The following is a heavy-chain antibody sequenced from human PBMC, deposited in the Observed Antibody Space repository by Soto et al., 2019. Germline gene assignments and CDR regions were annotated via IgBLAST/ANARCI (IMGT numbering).Heavy chain of an antibody. Sequence: SVKVSCKASGGTFSSYTISWVRQAPGQGLEWMGRIIPILGIANYAQKFQGRVTITADKSTSTAYMELSSLRSEDTAVYYCARDLNLYCSGGSCYSGFYYYYGMDVWGQGTTVTVSS. CDR2: IIPILGIA. V-gene: IGHV1-69*04. CDR3: ARDLNLYCSGGSCYSGFYYYYGMDV. D-gene: IGHD2-15*01. CDR1: GGTFSSYT. J-gene: IGHJ6*02.